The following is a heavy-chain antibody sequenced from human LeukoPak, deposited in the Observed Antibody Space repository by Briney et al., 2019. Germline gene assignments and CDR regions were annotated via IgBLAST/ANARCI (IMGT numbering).Heavy chain of an antibody. CDR1: GYIFTGYY. D-gene: IGHD3-3*01. CDR3: ARVIILRGYDFWSGYYMPFDY. CDR2: INPNSGGT. Sequence: ASVKVSCKASGYIFTGYYMHWVRQAPGQGLEWMGWINPNSGGTNYAQKFQGRVTMTRDTSISTAYMELSRLGSDDTAVYYCARVIILRGYDFWSGYYMPFDYWGQGTLVTVSS. V-gene: IGHV1-2*02. J-gene: IGHJ4*02.